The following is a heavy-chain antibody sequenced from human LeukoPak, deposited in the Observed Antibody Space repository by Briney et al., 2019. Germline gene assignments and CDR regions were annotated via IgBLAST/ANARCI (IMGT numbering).Heavy chain of an antibody. CDR3: ARALPPLRYYESSGYPDAFDI. V-gene: IGHV3-21*01. Sequence: GGSLRLSCAASGFTFSSYSMNWVRQAPGKGLEWVSSISSSSSYIYYADSVKGRFTISRDNAKNSLYLQMNSLRAEDTAVYYCARALPPLRYYESSGYPDAFDIWGQGTMVTVSS. J-gene: IGHJ3*02. D-gene: IGHD3-22*01. CDR2: ISSSSSYI. CDR1: GFTFSSYS.